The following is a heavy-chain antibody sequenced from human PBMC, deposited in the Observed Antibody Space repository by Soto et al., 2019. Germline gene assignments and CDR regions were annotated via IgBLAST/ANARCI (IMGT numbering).Heavy chain of an antibody. CDR1: RFTSVYHA. V-gene: IGHV3-23*01. CDR2: ISSNGENT. CDR3: VSWVSAHFDS. Sequence: GGSRILSCSASRFTSVYHAMNRVRQAPGKGLEWVSTISSNGENTHYADSVKGRFIISSDNSSNTVALQMNSLRVEDTAVYYCVSWVSAHFDSWGQGTLVTVSS. J-gene: IGHJ4*01. D-gene: IGHD6-13*01.